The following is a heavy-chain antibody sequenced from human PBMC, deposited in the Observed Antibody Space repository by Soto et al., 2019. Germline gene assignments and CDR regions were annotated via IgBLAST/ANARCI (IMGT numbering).Heavy chain of an antibody. CDR2: MNPNSGNT. D-gene: IGHD4-17*01. V-gene: IGHV1-8*01. Sequence: QVQLVQSGAEVKKPGASVKVSCKASGYTFTSYDITWVRQATGQGLEWMGWMNPNSGNTGYAQKVQGSVTMTGNTSISTAYMELSGLRSEDTAVCYCARTLYGDNVDYWGQGTLVTVSS. CDR3: ARTLYGDNVDY. CDR1: GYTFTSYD. J-gene: IGHJ4*02.